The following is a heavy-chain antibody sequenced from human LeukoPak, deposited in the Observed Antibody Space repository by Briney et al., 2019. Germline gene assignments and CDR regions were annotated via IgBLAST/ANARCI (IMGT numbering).Heavy chain of an antibody. Sequence: PVASVKVSCKASGYTFTSYGISWVRQAPGQGLEWMGWISAYNGNTNYAQKLQGRVTMTTDTSTSTAYMELRSLRSDDTAVYYCARLGYVVPAAMPYYYYYGMDVWGQGTTVTVSS. V-gene: IGHV1-18*01. J-gene: IGHJ6*02. CDR3: ARLGYVVPAAMPYYYYYGMDV. CDR2: ISAYNGNT. D-gene: IGHD2-2*01. CDR1: GYTFTSYG.